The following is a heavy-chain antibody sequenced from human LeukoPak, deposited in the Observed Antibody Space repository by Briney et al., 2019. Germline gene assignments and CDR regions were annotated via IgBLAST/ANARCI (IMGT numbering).Heavy chain of an antibody. J-gene: IGHJ6*02. CDR2: INPNSGGT. CDR3: ARDRGPLCSSTSCYSYYYGMDV. CDR1: GYTFTGYY. V-gene: IGHV1-2*02. D-gene: IGHD2-2*01. Sequence: VASVKVSCKASGYTFTGYYMHWVRQAPGQGLEWMGWINPNSGGTNYAQKFQGRVTMTRDTSISTAYMELSRLRSDDTAVYYCARDRGPLCSSTSCYSYYYGMDVWGQGTTVTVSS.